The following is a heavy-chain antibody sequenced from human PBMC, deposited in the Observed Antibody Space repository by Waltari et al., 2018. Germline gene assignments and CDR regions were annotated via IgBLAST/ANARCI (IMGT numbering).Heavy chain of an antibody. J-gene: IGHJ4*02. CDR1: GFTLTHYC. CDR2: IKQDGSEK. Sequence: EVQLVESGGGLVQPGGSLRLLWAASGFTLTHYCMSWGRQAPGKGLEWVANIKQDGSEKDYVDSVKGRFTISRDNAKNSLYLQMNSLRAEDTAVYYCGRDRGYGQSDSWGQGTLVTVSS. V-gene: IGHV3-7*03. CDR3: GRDRGYGQSDS. D-gene: IGHD5-18*01.